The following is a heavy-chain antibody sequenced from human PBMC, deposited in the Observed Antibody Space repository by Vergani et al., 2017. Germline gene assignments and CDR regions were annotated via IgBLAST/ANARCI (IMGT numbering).Heavy chain of an antibody. CDR2: IFSNDDK. Sequence: QITLKESGPTRVKLTQTLTLTCTFSGFSLSTSGVGVGWIRQPPEKPLALLALIFSNDDKRYSPSLKSRLTITKDTSKNQVVLTMTNMDPVDTATYYCSHSRRDYYDSSCYYYWGQGTLVTVSS. D-gene: IGHD3-22*01. CDR3: SHSRRDYYDSSCYYY. J-gene: IGHJ4*02. CDR1: GFSLSTSGVG. V-gene: IGHV2-5*01.